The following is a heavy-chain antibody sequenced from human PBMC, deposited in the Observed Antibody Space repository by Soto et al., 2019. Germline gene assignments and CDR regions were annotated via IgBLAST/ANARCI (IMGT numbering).Heavy chain of an antibody. Sequence: SETLSLTCTVSGGSVSTDPYYWSWIRQPPGKGLEWIGYIDYSGRTKYNPSLKSRVTISVETSKNQFSLNLSSVTAADTAVFYFAPVGNYIRGAHTASAPGGKGTWVPVSP. V-gene: IGHV4-61*01. D-gene: IGHD4-4*01. CDR3: APVGNYIRGAHTASAP. CDR1: GGSVSTDPYY. J-gene: IGHJ5*02. CDR2: IDYSGRT.